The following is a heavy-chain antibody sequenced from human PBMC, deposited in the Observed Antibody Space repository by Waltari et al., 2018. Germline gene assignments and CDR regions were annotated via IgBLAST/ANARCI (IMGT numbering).Heavy chain of an antibody. D-gene: IGHD3-9*01. CDR3: ARVEGSYFDWLLLPSSGYYFDY. J-gene: IGHJ4*02. V-gene: IGHV3-53*01. CDR2: IYSGGST. Sequence: EVQLVESGGGLIQPGGSLRLSCAAYGFTVSSNYMSWVRQAPGKGLAWVSVIYSGGSTYYADSVKGRFTISRDNAKNSLYLQMNSLRAEDTAVYYWARVEGSYFDWLLLPSSGYYFDYWGQGTLVTVSS. CDR1: GFTVSSNY.